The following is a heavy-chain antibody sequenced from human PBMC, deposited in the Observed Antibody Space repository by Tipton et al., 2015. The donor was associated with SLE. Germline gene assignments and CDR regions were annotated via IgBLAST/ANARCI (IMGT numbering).Heavy chain of an antibody. Sequence: TLSLTCAVYGGSFSGYYWSWIRQPPGKGLEWIGEINHSGGTNYNPSLKSRVTISVDTSKNQFSLKLSSATAADTAVYYCARVTGHSSGWYGWVDYWGQGTLVTVSS. CDR1: GGSFSGYY. CDR2: INHSGGT. CDR3: ARVTGHSSGWYGWVDY. D-gene: IGHD6-19*01. V-gene: IGHV4-34*01. J-gene: IGHJ4*02.